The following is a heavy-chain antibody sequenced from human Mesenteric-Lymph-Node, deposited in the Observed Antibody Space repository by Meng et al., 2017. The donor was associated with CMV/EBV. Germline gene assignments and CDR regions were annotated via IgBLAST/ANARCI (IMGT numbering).Heavy chain of an antibody. Sequence: GESLKISCAASGFTFSNYEMSWVRQAPGKGLEWVSYISSSAYISSSAGTIYYADSVTGRFTISRDNAKNSLYLQMTSLRAEDTAVYYCARAGSGWYHFDYWGQGTLVTVSS. CDR1: GFTFSNYE. V-gene: IGHV3-48*03. D-gene: IGHD6-19*01. CDR2: ISSSAYISSSAGTI. J-gene: IGHJ4*02. CDR3: ARAGSGWYHFDY.